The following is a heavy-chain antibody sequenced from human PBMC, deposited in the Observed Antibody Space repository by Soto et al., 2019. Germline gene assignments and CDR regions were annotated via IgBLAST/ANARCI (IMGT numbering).Heavy chain of an antibody. V-gene: IGHV1-69*04. CDR1: GGTFSSYT. Sequence: GASVKVSCKASGGTFSSYTISWVRQAPGQGLEWMGRIIPILGIANYAQKFQGRVTITADKSTSTAYMELSSLRSEDTAVYYCARDPTVQLERPYGMDVCGQGTTVTVSS. CDR2: IIPILGIA. D-gene: IGHD1-1*01. CDR3: ARDPTVQLERPYGMDV. J-gene: IGHJ6*02.